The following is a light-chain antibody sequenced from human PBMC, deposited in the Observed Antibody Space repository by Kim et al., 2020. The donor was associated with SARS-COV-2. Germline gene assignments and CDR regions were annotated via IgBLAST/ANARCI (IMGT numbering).Light chain of an antibody. J-gene: IGKJ4*01. CDR1: QNVDYF. CDR3: QQRKDWPLT. V-gene: IGKV3-11*01. Sequence: EIVLTQSPATLSLSPGERATLSCRANQNVDYFLAWYQQKVGQAPSLLIYDASNRATGIPARFSGSGSGTDFTLTISSLEPEDFAVYYCQQRKDWPLTFGGGTKVESK. CDR2: DAS.